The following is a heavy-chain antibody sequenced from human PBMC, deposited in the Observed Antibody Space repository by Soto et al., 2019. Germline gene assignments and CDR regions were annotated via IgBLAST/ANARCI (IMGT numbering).Heavy chain of an antibody. V-gene: IGHV3-30*18. CDR2: ISYDGSNK. CDR1: GFTFSSYG. J-gene: IGHJ4*02. Sequence: GGSLRLSCAASGFTFSSYGMHWVRQAPGKGLEWVAVISYDGSNKYYADSVKGRFTISRDNSKNTLYLQMNGLRAEDTAVYYCAKDQPNIVLMVYAPDYWGQGTLVTVSS. D-gene: IGHD2-8*01. CDR3: AKDQPNIVLMVYAPDY.